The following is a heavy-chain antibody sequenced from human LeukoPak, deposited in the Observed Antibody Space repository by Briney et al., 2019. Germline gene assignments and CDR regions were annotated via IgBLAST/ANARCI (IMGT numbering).Heavy chain of an antibody. V-gene: IGHV3-23*01. CDR3: AKSSSYYGSGSYYPSPFDY. J-gene: IGHJ4*02. D-gene: IGHD3-10*01. CDR1: GFTFSSYS. CDR2: ISCSGGST. Sequence: GGSLRLSCAASGFTFSSYSMSWVRQAPGKGLEWVSAISCSGGSTYYADSVKGRFTISRDNSKNTLYLQMNSLRAEDTAVYYCAKSSSYYGSGSYYPSPFDYWGQGTLVTVSS.